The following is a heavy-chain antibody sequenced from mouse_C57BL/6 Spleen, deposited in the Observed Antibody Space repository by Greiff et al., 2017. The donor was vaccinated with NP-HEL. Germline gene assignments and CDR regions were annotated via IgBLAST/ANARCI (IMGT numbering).Heavy chain of an antibody. CDR1: GFSLTSYG. J-gene: IGHJ3*01. CDR3: ARKGYGYDKVWFAY. Sequence: VQLPPSGPGLVQPSQSLSITCTVSGFSLTSYGVHWVRQSPGKGLEWLGVIWSGGSTDYNAAFISRLSISKDNSKSQVFFKMNSLQADDTAIYYCARKGYGYDKVWFAYWGQGTLVTVSA. D-gene: IGHD2-2*01. CDR2: IWSGGST. V-gene: IGHV2-2*01.